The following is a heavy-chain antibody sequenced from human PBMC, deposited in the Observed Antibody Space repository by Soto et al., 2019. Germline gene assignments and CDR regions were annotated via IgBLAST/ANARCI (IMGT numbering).Heavy chain of an antibody. Sequence: PSDTLSLTCTVSGGSISSYYWSWIRQPPGKGLEWIGYIYYSGSTNYNPSLKSRVTISVDTSKNQFSLKLSSVTAADTAVYYCASVDTAMGFFDYWGQGTLVTVSS. D-gene: IGHD5-18*01. V-gene: IGHV4-59*01. CDR2: IYYSGST. CDR1: GGSISSYY. J-gene: IGHJ4*02. CDR3: ASVDTAMGFFDY.